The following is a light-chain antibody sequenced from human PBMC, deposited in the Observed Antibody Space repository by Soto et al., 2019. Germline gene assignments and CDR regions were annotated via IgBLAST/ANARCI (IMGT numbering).Light chain of an antibody. CDR3: QQSHSPPRT. CDR2: GAS. V-gene: IGKV1-39*01. Sequence: DIPMTQSPSSLSASVGDRVTITCRASQSISSYLNWYQQKPGKAPNLLIYGASSLQSGVPSRFSGSGSGTDFTLTISSLQPEDFATYFCQQSHSPPRTFGQGTKVEVK. CDR1: QSISSY. J-gene: IGKJ1*01.